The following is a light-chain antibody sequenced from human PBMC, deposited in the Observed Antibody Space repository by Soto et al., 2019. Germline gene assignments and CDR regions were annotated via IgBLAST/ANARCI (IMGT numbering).Light chain of an antibody. CDR3: SSYTSDSAYV. CDR1: SSEVGLYDY. Sequence: QSVLTQPASVSGSPGQSITISCTGTSSEVGLYDYVSWYQQHPGKAPQLMIYAVSNRPSGVSNRFSASKSGNSASLFISGLQAEEEADYYCSSYTSDSAYVFGSGTKVTVL. CDR2: AVS. V-gene: IGLV2-14*01. J-gene: IGLJ1*01.